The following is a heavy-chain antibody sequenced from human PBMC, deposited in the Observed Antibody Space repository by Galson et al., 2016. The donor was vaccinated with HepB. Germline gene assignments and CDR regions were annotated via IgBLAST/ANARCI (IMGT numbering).Heavy chain of an antibody. CDR2: IFYTGSA. V-gene: IGHV4-31*03. CDR1: GGSINTNFQY. D-gene: IGHD3-22*01. J-gene: IGHJ4*02. Sequence: TLSLTCTVSGGSINTNFQYWSWIRQLPGRGLEWIGYIFYTGSANYNPSLQSRVSISIDTSPNKFSLKLSSVTAADTAVYYCARMDGFHDSNAWIYWGQGALVTVSS. CDR3: ARMDGFHDSNAWIY.